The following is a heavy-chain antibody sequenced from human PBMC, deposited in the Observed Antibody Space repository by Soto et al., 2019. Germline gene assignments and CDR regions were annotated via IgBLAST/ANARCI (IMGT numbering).Heavy chain of an antibody. Sequence: QVHLQESAPGLVKPSETLSLTCAIGASSISIYYWGWIRQPPGKGLEWIGSIYHSGSSYYNPSLKGRVSLSLDTSKGQLSLNLTSVTAADTAVYYCAREDDGAGMDVWGQGTTVIVSS. CDR2: IYHSGSS. CDR1: ASSISIYY. CDR3: AREDDGAGMDV. J-gene: IGHJ6*02. V-gene: IGHV4-38-2*02. D-gene: IGHD1-1*01.